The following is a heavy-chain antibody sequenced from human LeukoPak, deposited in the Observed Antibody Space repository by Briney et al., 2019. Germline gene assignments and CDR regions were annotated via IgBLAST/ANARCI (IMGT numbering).Heavy chain of an antibody. CDR3: ARQQGLQNLNFDP. J-gene: IGHJ5*02. D-gene: IGHD4-11*01. Sequence: ASVKVSCKTSGYTFTSYYIHWMRQAPGQGPEWMGIINPIGGTTDYAQKFQGRVTMTRDTSTSIVYMELSSLSPEDTAVYYCARQQGLQNLNFDPWGQGTLVTVSS. CDR2: INPIGGTT. CDR1: GYTFTSYY. V-gene: IGHV1-46*01.